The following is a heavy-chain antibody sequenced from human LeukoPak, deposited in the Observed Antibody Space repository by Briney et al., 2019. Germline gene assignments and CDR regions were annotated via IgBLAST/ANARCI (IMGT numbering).Heavy chain of an antibody. CDR3: ARLPNCGYDNKELDL. CDR1: GYSFVDYW. J-gene: IGHJ4*02. D-gene: IGHD5-12*01. CDR2: INPGDSDT. Sequence: GESLKISCKAFGYSFVDYWIGWVRQMPGKGLEWVGIINPGDSDTRYSPSFQGQVTISADQSINTAYLQWSSLKSSDTAIYFCARLPNCGYDNKELDLWGQGTLVTVSS. V-gene: IGHV5-51*01.